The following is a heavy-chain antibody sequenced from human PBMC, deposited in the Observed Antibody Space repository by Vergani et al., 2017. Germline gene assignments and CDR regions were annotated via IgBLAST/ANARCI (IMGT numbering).Heavy chain of an antibody. CDR2: ISSSSSYI. CDR3: ARVEVVTLYLGY. Sequence: EVQLVESGGGLVKPGGSLRLSCAASGFTFSSYSMNWVRQAPGKGLEWVSSISSSSSYIYYADSVKGRFTISRDNAKNSLYLQMNSLRAEDTAVYYCARVEVVTLYLGYWGQGTLVTVSS. J-gene: IGHJ4*02. V-gene: IGHV3-21*01. CDR1: GFTFSSYS. D-gene: IGHD3-22*01.